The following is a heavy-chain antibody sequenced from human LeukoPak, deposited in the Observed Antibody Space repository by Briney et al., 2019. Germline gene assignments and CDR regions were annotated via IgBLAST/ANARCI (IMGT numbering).Heavy chain of an antibody. CDR2: FGHNGGIT. D-gene: IGHD2-21*01. V-gene: IGHV3-23*01. CDR3: AKQAGWGGYFYFLPFDF. Sequence: GGSLRLSCAASGFTFSYYGMSWVRQAPGKGLEWVSGFGHNGGITYADSVKGRFTISGDNSKNTLYLQMNSLRAEDTAVYFCAKQAGWGGYFYFLPFDFWGRGTLVTVSS. CDR1: GFTFSYYG. J-gene: IGHJ4*02.